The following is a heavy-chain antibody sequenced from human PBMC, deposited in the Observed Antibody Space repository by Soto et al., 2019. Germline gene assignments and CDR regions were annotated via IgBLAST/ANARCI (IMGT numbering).Heavy chain of an antibody. Sequence: SETLSLPCTVSGGSVSSQYWSWIRQPAGKGLEWIGRIYNGGIPLIHPSLESRVALSLDTSNNQFSLKLSSVTAADTAVYYCARDHGYCSSTSCYNGVWFDPWGQGTLVTVSS. CDR2: IYNGGIP. D-gene: IGHD2-2*02. CDR1: GGSVSSQY. V-gene: IGHV4-4*07. CDR3: ARDHGYCSSTSCYNGVWFDP. J-gene: IGHJ5*02.